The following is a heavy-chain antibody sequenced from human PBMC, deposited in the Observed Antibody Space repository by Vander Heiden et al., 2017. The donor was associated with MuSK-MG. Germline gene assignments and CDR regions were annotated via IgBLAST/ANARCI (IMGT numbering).Heavy chain of an antibody. CDR2: ISISGTST. Sequence: EVQLFESGGGFVQPGGFLRLSCAASGFPFCSYAMSWVRQAPGKGLEWVSSISISGTSTYIADSVKGRFTISRDNSKNSLLLQMNSLRAEDTAVYYCAKTFYDSSGYFYPFFDNWGQGTLVTVSS. J-gene: IGHJ4*02. CDR3: AKTFYDSSGYFYPFFDN. V-gene: IGHV3-23*01. CDR1: GFPFCSYA. D-gene: IGHD3-22*01.